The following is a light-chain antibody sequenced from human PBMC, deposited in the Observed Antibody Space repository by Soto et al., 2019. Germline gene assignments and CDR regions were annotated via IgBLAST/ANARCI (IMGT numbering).Light chain of an antibody. Sequence: QSVLTQPASVSGSPGQSITISCTGTSSDVGGYNYVSWYQQHPGKAPKLMIYEVSNRPSGVSNRFSGSKSGNTASLTISGLQAEDEADYYCSSYISSSTLLYVFGTGTKLTVL. V-gene: IGLV2-14*01. J-gene: IGLJ1*01. CDR1: SSDVGGYNY. CDR3: SSYISSSTLLYV. CDR2: EVS.